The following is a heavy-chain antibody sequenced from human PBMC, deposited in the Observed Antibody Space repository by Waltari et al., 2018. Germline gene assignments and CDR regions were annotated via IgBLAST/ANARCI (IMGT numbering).Heavy chain of an antibody. CDR2: IYYSGST. CDR1: GGSISSYY. J-gene: IGHJ3*02. Sequence: QVQLQESGPGLVKPSETLSLTCTVPGGSISSYYWSWIRQPPGKGLEWIGYIYYSGSTNYNPSLKSRVTISVDTSKNQFSLKLSSVTAADTAVYYCARPSGYPDDAFDIWGQGTMVTVSS. CDR3: ARPSGYPDDAFDI. D-gene: IGHD3-10*01. V-gene: IGHV4-59*01.